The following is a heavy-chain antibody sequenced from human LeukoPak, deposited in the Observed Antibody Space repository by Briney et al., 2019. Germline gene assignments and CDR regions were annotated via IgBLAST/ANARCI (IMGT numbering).Heavy chain of an antibody. D-gene: IGHD1-14*01. CDR1: GFTFSSYA. CDR2: ISSNGGST. J-gene: IGHJ4*02. CDR3: ARGRYNTGS. V-gene: IGHV3-64*01. Sequence: GGSLRLSCAASGFTFSSYAMHWVRQAPGKGLEYVSAISSNGGSTYYANSVKGRFTISRDNSKNTLYLQMGSLRAEDMAVYYCARGRYNTGSWGQGTLVTVSS.